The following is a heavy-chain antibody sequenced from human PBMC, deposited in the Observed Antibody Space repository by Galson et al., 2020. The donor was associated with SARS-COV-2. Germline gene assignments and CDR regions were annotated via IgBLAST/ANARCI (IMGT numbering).Heavy chain of an antibody. Sequence: GESLKLSCAASGFTFSSYAMHWVRQAPGKGLEWVAVISYDGSNKYYADSVKGRFTISRDNSKNTLYLQMNSLRAEDTALYYCARDARRGWGWFDPWGQGTLVTVSS. J-gene: IGHJ5*02. CDR3: ARDARRGWGWFDP. V-gene: IGHV3-30-3*01. CDR2: ISYDGSNK. CDR1: GFTFSSYA. D-gene: IGHD3-10*01.